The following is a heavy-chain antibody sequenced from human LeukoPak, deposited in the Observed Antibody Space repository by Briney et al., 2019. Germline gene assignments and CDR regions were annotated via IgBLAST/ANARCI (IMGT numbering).Heavy chain of an antibody. J-gene: IGHJ4*02. CDR3: ARDGRYYYGSGVFDY. CDR2: VSGRGGSA. D-gene: IGHD3-10*01. V-gene: IGHV3-23*01. CDR1: GVTFSSYA. Sequence: QAGGSLRLSCAASGVTFSSYAMSWVRQAPGKGLEGVSSVSGRGGSAYYADSVKGRFTISRDNSKNTLYLQMNSLRAEDTAVYYCARDGRYYYGSGVFDYWGQGTLVTVSS.